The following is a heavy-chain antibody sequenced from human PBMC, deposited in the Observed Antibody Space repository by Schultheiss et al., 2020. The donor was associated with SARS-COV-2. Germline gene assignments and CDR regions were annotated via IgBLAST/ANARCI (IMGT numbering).Heavy chain of an antibody. J-gene: IGHJ4*02. V-gene: IGHV1-69*13. CDR2: IIPIFGTA. D-gene: IGHD2-15*01. CDR3: ARVACSGGSCYSLDY. CDR1: GYTFTSYY. Sequence: SVKVSCKASGYTFTSYYMHWVRQAPGQGLEWMGGIIPIFGTANYAQKFQGRVTITADESTSTAYMELSSLRSEDTAVYYCARVACSGGSCYSLDYWGQGTLVTVSS.